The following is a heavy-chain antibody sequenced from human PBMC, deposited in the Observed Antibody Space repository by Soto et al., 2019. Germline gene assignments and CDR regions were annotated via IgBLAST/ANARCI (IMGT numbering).Heavy chain of an antibody. CDR1: GYTFTSYA. V-gene: IGHV1-3*01. Sequence: QVQLVQSGAEVKKPGASVKVSCKASGYTFTSYAMHWVRQAPGQRLEWMGWINAGNGNTKYSQKFQVRVTITRDTSASTAYMELSSLRSEDTAVYYCASSRITMVPYGMDVWGQGTTVTVSS. D-gene: IGHD3-10*01. J-gene: IGHJ6*02. CDR3: ASSRITMVPYGMDV. CDR2: INAGNGNT.